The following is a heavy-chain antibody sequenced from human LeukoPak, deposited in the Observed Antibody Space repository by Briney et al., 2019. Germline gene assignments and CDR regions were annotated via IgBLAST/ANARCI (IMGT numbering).Heavy chain of an antibody. V-gene: IGHV3-9*01. Sequence: GGSLRLSCVASGFTFDDYAMHWVRQAPGKGLEWVSGISWNSGSIGYADSVKGRFTISRDNAKNSLYLQMNSLRAEDTALYYCASGEMATTHFDYWGQGTLVTVSS. CDR3: ASGEMATTHFDY. J-gene: IGHJ4*02. CDR1: GFTFDDYA. D-gene: IGHD5-24*01. CDR2: ISWNSGSI.